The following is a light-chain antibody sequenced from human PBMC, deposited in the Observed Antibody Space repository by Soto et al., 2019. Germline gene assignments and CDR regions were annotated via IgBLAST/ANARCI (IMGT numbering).Light chain of an antibody. J-gene: IGLJ1*01. Sequence: QSVLTQPPAASGSPGQSVTISCTGTGSDVGGYNFVSWYQHHPGKAPKLMIYEVTRRPSGVPDRFSGSKSVNTASLTVSGLLAEDEADYYCASYAGGNQVFGTGTKVTVL. V-gene: IGLV2-8*01. CDR3: ASYAGGNQV. CDR1: GSDVGGYNF. CDR2: EVT.